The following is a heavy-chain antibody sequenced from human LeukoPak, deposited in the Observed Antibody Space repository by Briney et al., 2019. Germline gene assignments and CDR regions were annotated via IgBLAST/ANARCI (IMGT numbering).Heavy chain of an antibody. V-gene: IGHV1-2*02. D-gene: IGHD6-13*01. Sequence: ASVEVSCKASGYTFTGYYMHWVRQAPGQGLEWMGWINPNSGGTNYAQKLQGRVTMTTDTSTSTAYMELRSLRSDDTAVYYCASLSRSWLGFDYWGQGTLVTVSS. CDR3: ASLSRSWLGFDY. CDR1: GYTFTGYY. J-gene: IGHJ4*02. CDR2: INPNSGGT.